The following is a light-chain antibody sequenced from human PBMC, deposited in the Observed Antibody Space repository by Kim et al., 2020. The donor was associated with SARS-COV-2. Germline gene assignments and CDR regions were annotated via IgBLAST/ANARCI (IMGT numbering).Light chain of an antibody. CDR2: DVT. Sequence: GQSITISGTGTTSDVGYYNYVSWYQQHPGQAPKVMIYDVTARPSGVSDRFSGSKSGNTASLTISGLQAEDEAEYYCSSYTRSSTWVFGGGTKVTVL. CDR3: SSYTRSSTWV. CDR1: TSDVGYYNY. V-gene: IGLV2-14*03. J-gene: IGLJ3*02.